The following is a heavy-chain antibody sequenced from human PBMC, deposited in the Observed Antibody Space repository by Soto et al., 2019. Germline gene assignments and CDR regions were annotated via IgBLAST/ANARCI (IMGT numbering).Heavy chain of an antibody. CDR3: ARLNWNDLGVRAFDI. Sequence: SGPTLVNPTQTLTLTCTFSGFSLSTSGMRVSWIRQPPGKALEWLALIDWDDDKYYSTSLKTRLTISKDTSKNQVVLTMTNMDPVDTATYYCARLNWNDLGVRAFDIWGQGTMVTVSS. J-gene: IGHJ3*02. CDR1: GFSLSTSGMR. D-gene: IGHD1-20*01. CDR2: IDWDDDK. V-gene: IGHV2-70*01.